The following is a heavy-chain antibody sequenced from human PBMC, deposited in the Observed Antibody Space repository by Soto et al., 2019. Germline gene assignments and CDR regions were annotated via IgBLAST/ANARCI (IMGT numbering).Heavy chain of an antibody. CDR2: IYHRGAT. V-gene: IGHV4-4*02. CDR3: AIRDYYDSTGYYHH. Sequence: PSETLSLTCAVSGFSISGLKWWSLVRHPPGKGLEWIGEIYHRGATNYNPSLKSRVTISADKSKNQFSLKLSSVTAADTAVYYCAIRDYYDSTGYYHHWGQGTLVTVSS. CDR1: GFSISGLKW. J-gene: IGHJ5*02. D-gene: IGHD3-22*01.